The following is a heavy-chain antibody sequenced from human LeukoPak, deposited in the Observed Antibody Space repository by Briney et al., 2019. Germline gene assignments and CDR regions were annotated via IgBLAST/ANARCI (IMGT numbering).Heavy chain of an antibody. J-gene: IGHJ4*02. CDR1: GFTFSSYS. CDR2: ISSRSSSI. Sequence: GGSLRLSCAASGFTFSSYSMNWVRQAPGKGLEWVSYISSRSSSIYYADSVKGRFTISRDNAKNSLYLQMNSLRAEDTAVYYCARVTDYYDSSGYYRGPSFDYWGQGTLVTVSS. CDR3: ARVTDYYDSSGYYRGPSFDY. V-gene: IGHV3-48*01. D-gene: IGHD3-22*01.